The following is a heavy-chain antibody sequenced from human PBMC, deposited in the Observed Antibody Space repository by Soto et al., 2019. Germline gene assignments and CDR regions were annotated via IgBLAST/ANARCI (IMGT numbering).Heavy chain of an antibody. CDR2: INPSGGST. V-gene: IGHV1-46*01. D-gene: IGHD6-19*01. CDR1: GYTFTSYY. Sequence: ASVKVSCRASGYTFTSYYMHWVRQAPGQGLEWMGIINPSGGSTSYAQNFQGRVTMTRDTSTSTVYMELSSLRSEDTAVYYCARHPRYSRGWSRPWGAFDIWGHGTMV. J-gene: IGHJ3*02. CDR3: ARHPRYSRGWSRPWGAFDI.